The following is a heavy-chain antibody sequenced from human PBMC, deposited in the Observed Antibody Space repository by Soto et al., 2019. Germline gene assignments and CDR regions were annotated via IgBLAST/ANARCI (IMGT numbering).Heavy chain of an antibody. CDR2: FVPLFGTT. D-gene: IGHD6-25*01. V-gene: IGHV1-69*01. Sequence: QLVQSGSELKKPGSSVKVSCQASGGTFSGYALTWVRQAPGQGLEWMGEFVPLFGTTNYAQKFPGRITSTADESTRTAYMELNTLASDDTAVNYCATRGLGVPSPPCFDNWGQGTLVVVSS. CDR1: GGTFSGYA. CDR3: ATRGLGVPSPPCFDN. J-gene: IGHJ4*02.